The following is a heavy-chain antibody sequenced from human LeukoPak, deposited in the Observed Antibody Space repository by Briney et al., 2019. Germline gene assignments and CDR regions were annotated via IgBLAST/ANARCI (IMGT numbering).Heavy chain of an antibody. Sequence: GGSLRLSCAASGFTFSSYWMSWVRQAPGKGLEWVANIKQDGSEKYCVDSVKGRFTISRDNAKNSLYLQMNSLRAEDTAVYYCARDLGYYYGSGSYVYWGQGTLVTVSS. CDR2: IKQDGSEK. J-gene: IGHJ4*02. V-gene: IGHV3-7*03. D-gene: IGHD3-10*01. CDR1: GFTFSSYW. CDR3: ARDLGYYYGSGSYVY.